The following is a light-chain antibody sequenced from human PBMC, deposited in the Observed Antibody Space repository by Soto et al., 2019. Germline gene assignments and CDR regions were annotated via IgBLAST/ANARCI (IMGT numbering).Light chain of an antibody. V-gene: IGLV2-14*01. CDR1: SSDIGGYFY. J-gene: IGLJ2*01. CDR2: EVT. Sequence: QSVLTQPASVSGSPGQSITISCTGTSSDIGGYFYVSWYQQHPGKTPKLIIYEVTNRPSGISSRFSGSKSGNTASLTISGLQADDEANYFCSSYTSGSTHVVFGGGTKVTVL. CDR3: SSYTSGSTHVV.